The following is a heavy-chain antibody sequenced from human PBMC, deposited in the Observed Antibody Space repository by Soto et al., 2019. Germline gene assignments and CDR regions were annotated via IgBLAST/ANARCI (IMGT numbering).Heavy chain of an antibody. J-gene: IGHJ4*02. V-gene: IGHV4-59*01. CDR3: AREPSCGGYFEF. D-gene: IGHD2-21*01. CDR1: GDSITNYF. CDR2: IYYNGST. Sequence: PSETLSLTCTVSGDSITNYFWTWIRQPPGKALEWVGFIYYNGSTQYNPSLKSRVAMSVDTSKNQFSLKLNSVTAADTAVYYCAREPSCGGYFEFWGQGALVT.